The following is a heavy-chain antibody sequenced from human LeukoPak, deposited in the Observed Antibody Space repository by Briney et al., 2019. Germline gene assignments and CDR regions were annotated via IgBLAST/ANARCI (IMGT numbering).Heavy chain of an antibody. V-gene: IGHV3-30*03. J-gene: IGHJ4*02. D-gene: IGHD5-12*01. CDR2: ISYDGSNK. CDR1: GFTFSSYG. Sequence: GGSLRLSCAASGFTFSSYGMLWVRQAPGKGLEWVAVISYDGSNKYYADSVKGRFTISRDNSKNTLYLQMNSLRAEDKAVYYCARGGGYSGYDARLFDYWAQGTLVTVSS. CDR3: ARGGGYSGYDARLFDY.